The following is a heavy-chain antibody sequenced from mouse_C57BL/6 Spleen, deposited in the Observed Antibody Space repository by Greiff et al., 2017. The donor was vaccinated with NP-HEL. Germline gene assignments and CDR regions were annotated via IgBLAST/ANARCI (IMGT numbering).Heavy chain of an antibody. CDR2: ISDGGSYT. Sequence: EVKVVESGGGLVKPGGSLKLSCAASGFTFSSYAMSWVRQTPEKRLEWVATISDGGSYTYYPDNVKGRFTISRDNAKNNLYLQMSHLKSEDTAMYYCARAPGRFFDYWGQGTTLTVSS. D-gene: IGHD4-1*01. CDR1: GFTFSSYA. V-gene: IGHV5-4*03. CDR3: ARAPGRFFDY. J-gene: IGHJ2*01.